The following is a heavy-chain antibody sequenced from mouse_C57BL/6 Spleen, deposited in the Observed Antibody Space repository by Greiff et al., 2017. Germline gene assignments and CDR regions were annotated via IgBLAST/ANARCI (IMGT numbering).Heavy chain of an antibody. V-gene: IGHV5-4*01. Sequence: EVKVEESGGGLVKPGGSLKLSCAASGFTFSSYAMSWVRQTPEKRLEWVATISDGGSYTYYPDNVKGRFTISRDNAKNNLYLQMSHLKSEDTAMYYCARDDDGYYGYAMDYWGQGTSVTVSS. CDR2: ISDGGSYT. D-gene: IGHD2-3*01. CDR3: ARDDDGYYGYAMDY. J-gene: IGHJ4*01. CDR1: GFTFSSYA.